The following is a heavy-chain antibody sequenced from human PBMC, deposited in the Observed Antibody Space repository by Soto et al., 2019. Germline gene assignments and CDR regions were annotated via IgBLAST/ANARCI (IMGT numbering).Heavy chain of an antibody. D-gene: IGHD2-2*01. V-gene: IGHV4-30-4*01. CDR2: IHYSGTT. J-gene: IGHJ4*02. CDR1: GDSITSGNYY. CDR3: ARDHVRRGCDSTNCKSFDY. Sequence: SETLSLTCTGSGDSITSGNYYWSWVRQPPGKGLEWIVNIHYSGTTNYNPSLQSRVSISVDTSKNQFSLEMTYVTAADTAVYHCARDHVRRGCDSTNCKSFDYWGQGTLVTVSS.